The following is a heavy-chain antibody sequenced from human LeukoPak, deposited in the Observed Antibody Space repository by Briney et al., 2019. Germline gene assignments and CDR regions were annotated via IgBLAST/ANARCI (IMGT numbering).Heavy chain of an antibody. V-gene: IGHV4-34*01. CDR2: INHSGST. D-gene: IGHD2-2*01. J-gene: IGHJ4*02. Sequence: KPSETLSLTCAVYGGSFSGYYWSWIRQPPGKGLEWIGEINHSGSTNYNPSLKSRVTISVDTSKNQFSLKLSSVTAADTAVYYCASIVPAADRHSFDYWGQGTLVTVSS. CDR3: ASIVPAADRHSFDY. CDR1: GGSFSGYY.